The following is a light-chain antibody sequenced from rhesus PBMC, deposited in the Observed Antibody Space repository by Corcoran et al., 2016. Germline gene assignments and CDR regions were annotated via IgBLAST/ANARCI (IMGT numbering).Light chain of an antibody. V-gene: IGKV1-69*01. CDR1: QVISNW. CDR2: RAS. Sequence: DIQMTQSPSSLSASVGDRVTITCRASQVISNWLAWYRQKPGKAPKLLIYRASNLETGVPSRFSGSGSGTDFTLTISSLQPEDIATYYCHQHDNSPFSFSQGTKVEIE. CDR3: HQHDNSPFS. J-gene: IGKJ2*01.